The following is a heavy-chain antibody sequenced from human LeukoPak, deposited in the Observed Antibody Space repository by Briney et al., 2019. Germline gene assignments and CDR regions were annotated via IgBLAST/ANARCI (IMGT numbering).Heavy chain of an antibody. D-gene: IGHD6-19*01. CDR3: ASGASSAWYYFDY. J-gene: IGHJ4*02. Sequence: PGRSLRLSCAASGFTFNSYGMHWVRQTPGKGLEWVAVISYDGGNKYYADSVKGRFTISRDNPKNTLYLQMNSLRAEDTAVYYCASGASSAWYYFDYWGQGTLVNVSS. V-gene: IGHV3-30*03. CDR1: GFTFNSYG. CDR2: ISYDGGNK.